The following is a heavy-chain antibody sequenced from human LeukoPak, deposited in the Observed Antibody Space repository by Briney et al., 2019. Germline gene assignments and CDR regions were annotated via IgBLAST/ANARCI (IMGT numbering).Heavy chain of an antibody. CDR2: IYYSGST. CDR1: GDSISRYY. D-gene: IGHD3-10*01. V-gene: IGHV4-59*08. J-gene: IGHJ4*02. CDR3: ARTMVRGTYYFDD. Sequence: SETLSLTCTVSGDSISRYYWSWIRQPPGKGLEWIGYIYYSGSTNYNPSLKCRVTISVDTSKNQFSLKLRSVTAADTAVYYCARTMVRGTYYFDDWGQGTLVTVSS.